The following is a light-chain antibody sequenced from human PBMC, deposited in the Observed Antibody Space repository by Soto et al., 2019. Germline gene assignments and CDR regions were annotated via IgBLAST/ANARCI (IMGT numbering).Light chain of an antibody. CDR2: GAS. CDR3: QQYGSSPRA. Sequence: EVVLTQSPGTLSLSPGERATLSCRASQSVSATYIAWYQQKSGQAPRLLLYGASSRATGIPDRFSGSGSGTEFTLTIARMDTADFAKYYCQQYGSSPRAFGQGTKVDIK. CDR1: QSVSATY. J-gene: IGKJ1*01. V-gene: IGKV3-20*01.